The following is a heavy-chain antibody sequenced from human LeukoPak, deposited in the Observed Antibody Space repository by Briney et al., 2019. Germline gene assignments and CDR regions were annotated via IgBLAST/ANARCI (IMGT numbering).Heavy chain of an antibody. V-gene: IGHV1-2*02. D-gene: IGHD6-6*01. CDR1: GYTFTGYY. CDR2: INPNSGGT. CDR3: AREIRVAARRFDY. J-gene: IGHJ4*02. Sequence: VASVKVSCKASGYTFTGYYMHWVRQAPGQGLEWMGWINPNSGGTNYAQKFQGRVTMTRDTSISTAYMELSRLRSDDTAMYFCAREIRVAARRFDYWGQGTLLTVSP.